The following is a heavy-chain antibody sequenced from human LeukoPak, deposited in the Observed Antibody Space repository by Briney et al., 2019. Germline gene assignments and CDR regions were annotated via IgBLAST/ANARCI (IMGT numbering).Heavy chain of an antibody. CDR1: GFDFSNYW. CDR3: ANYVSRTMRDY. J-gene: IGHJ4*02. Sequence: GSLRLSCAASGFDFSNYWMYWVRQPPGKGLEWIGAIDYRERTTYNPSLKSRVTISADTSRNQFSLKMSSVTATDTAVYYCANYVSRTMRDYWGQGTLVTVSS. CDR2: IDYRERT. D-gene: IGHD3-16*01. V-gene: IGHV4-59*04.